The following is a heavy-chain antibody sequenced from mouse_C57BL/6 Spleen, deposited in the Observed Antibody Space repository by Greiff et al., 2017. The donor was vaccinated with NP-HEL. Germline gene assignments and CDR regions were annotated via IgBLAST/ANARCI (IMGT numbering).Heavy chain of an antibody. J-gene: IGHJ3*01. CDR2: ISGGGGNT. V-gene: IGHV5-9*01. Sequence: EVMLVESGGGLVKPGGSLKLSCAASGFTFSSYTMSWVRQTPEKRLEWVATISGGGGNTYYPDSVKGRFTISRDNAKNTLYLQMSSLRSEDTALYYCARQEGPYYYGSSYEFAYWGQGTLVTVSA. D-gene: IGHD1-1*01. CDR3: ARQEGPYYYGSSYEFAY. CDR1: GFTFSSYT.